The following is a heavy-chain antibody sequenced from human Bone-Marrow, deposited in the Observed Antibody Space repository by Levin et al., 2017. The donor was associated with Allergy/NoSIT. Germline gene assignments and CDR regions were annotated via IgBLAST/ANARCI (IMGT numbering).Heavy chain of an antibody. J-gene: IGHJ4*02. CDR2: ISSSGGST. CDR3: AKDMWGGEYAYTWGGFDS. Sequence: PGGSLRLSCAGSGFTFDIYAMSWVRQSPGRGLEWVSGISSSGGSTVYADSVRGRFTISRDNSKTILSLQMNSLRAEDTAVYFCAKDMWGGEYAYTWGGFDSWGQGALVTVSS. D-gene: IGHD3-16*01. CDR1: GFTFDIYA. V-gene: IGHV3-23*01.